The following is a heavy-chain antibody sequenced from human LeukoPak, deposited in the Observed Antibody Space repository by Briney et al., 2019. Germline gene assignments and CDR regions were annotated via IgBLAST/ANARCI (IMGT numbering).Heavy chain of an antibody. D-gene: IGHD3-3*01. CDR3: ARGGDFWSGYLYYFDY. CDR2: IKQDGSEK. V-gene: IGHV3-7*01. Sequence: GGSLRLSCAASGFTFSSYWMSWVRQAPGKGLKWVANIKQDGSEKYYVDSVKGRFTISRDNAKNSLYLQMNSLRAEDTAVYYCARGGDFWSGYLYYFDYWGQGTLVTVSS. J-gene: IGHJ4*02. CDR1: GFTFSSYW.